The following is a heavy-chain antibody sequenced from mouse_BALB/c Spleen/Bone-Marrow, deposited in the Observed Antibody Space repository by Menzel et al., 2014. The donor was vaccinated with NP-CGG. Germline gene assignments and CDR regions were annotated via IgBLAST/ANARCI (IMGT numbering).Heavy chain of an antibody. V-gene: IGHV1-4*01. CDR2: IVPGSVNT. Sequence: VQLGESGAELARPGASVKMSCTASAYTFTSYTMHWVRQRPGQGLEWIGYIVPGSVNTTYNQHFKVQATLTADNTSSTPYILLNSLKSEDCAVYYCAREDRKGAWFDYRGQGTLVTVPA. D-gene: IGHD3-3*01. J-gene: IGHJ3*01. CDR1: AYTFTSYT. CDR3: AREDRKGAWFDY.